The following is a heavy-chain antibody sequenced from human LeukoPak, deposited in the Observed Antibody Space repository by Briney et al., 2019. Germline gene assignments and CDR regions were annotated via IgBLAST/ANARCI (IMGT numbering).Heavy chain of an antibody. CDR1: GFTFSSYA. CDR2: ISGSGGST. V-gene: IGHV3-23*01. CDR3: AKVQRSYDILTGYPL. J-gene: IGHJ4*02. Sequence: PGGSLRLSCAASGFTFSSYAMSWVRQAPGKGLEWVSAISGSGGSTYYADYVKGRFTIPRDNSKNTLYLQMNSLRAEDTAVYYCAKVQRSYDILTGYPLGGQGTLVTVSS. D-gene: IGHD3-9*01.